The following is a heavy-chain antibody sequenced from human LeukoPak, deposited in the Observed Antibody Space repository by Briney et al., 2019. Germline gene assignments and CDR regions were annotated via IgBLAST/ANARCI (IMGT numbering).Heavy chain of an antibody. CDR3: AREDAALYDFLIRWYGMDV. V-gene: IGHV3-7*01. CDR2: IKQDGSEK. D-gene: IGHD3-3*01. CDR1: GFTFSSYW. J-gene: IGHJ6*02. Sequence: GGSLRLSCAASGFTFSSYWMSLVRQAPGKGLEWVVNIKQDGSEKYYVDSVKGRFTISRDNAKNSLYLQMNSLRAEDTAVYYCAREDAALYDFLIRWYGMDVWGQGTTVTVSS.